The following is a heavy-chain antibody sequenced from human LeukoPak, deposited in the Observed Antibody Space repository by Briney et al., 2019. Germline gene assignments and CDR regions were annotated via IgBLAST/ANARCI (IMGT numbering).Heavy chain of an antibody. V-gene: IGHV1-2*02. CDR1: GYTFTGYY. CDR2: INPNSGGT. Sequence: ASVKVSCKASGYTFTGYYMHWVRQAPGQGLEWMGWINPNSGGTNYAQQFQGRVTMTRDTSISTAYMELSRLRSDDTAVYYCARAPWGSSCGYWGQGTLVTVSS. J-gene: IGHJ4*02. D-gene: IGHD6-13*01. CDR3: ARAPWGSSCGY.